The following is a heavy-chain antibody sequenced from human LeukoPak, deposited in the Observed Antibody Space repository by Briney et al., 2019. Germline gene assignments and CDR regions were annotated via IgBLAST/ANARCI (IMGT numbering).Heavy chain of an antibody. CDR1: GYTFTGHY. D-gene: IGHD2/OR15-2a*01. CDR3: ARDKRQTSGSTKYFDY. CDR2: IDPNSGGT. Sequence: ASVTVSCKASGYTFTGHYMHWVRQAPGQELEWMGWIDPNSGGTHYAQRLQGRVTMTRDTSINTGYMELSSLTSDDTAVYYCARDKRQTSGSTKYFDYWGQGILVTVYS. V-gene: IGHV1-2*02. J-gene: IGHJ4*02.